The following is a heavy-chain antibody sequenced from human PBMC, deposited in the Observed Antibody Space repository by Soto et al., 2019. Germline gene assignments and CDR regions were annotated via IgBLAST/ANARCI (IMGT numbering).Heavy chain of an antibody. V-gene: IGHV1-69*13. D-gene: IGHD3-22*01. J-gene: IGHJ3*02. CDR2: IIPIFRTP. Sequence: GASVKVSCKASGGTFNTFAISWVRQAPGQGFEWLGGIIPIFRTPDYAQKFQGRVTVIADESASTAYIELSSLRSEDTAVYYCATTYYYDTLDAFDIWGQGTMVTVSS. CDR3: ATTYYYDTLDAFDI. CDR1: GGTFNTFA.